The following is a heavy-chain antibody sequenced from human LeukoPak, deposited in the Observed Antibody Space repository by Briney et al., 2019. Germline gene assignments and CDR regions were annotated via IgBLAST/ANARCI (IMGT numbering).Heavy chain of an antibody. CDR3: VRGVGVSRFNYFDP. V-gene: IGHV3-23*01. CDR2: ISGSGGST. Sequence: GGSLRLSCAASGFTFSSHAMSWVRQAPGKGLEWVSAISGSGGSTYYADSVKGRFTISRDNSKNTLYLQMNSLRDDDTAVYYCVRGVGVSRFNYFDPWGQGTLVIVSS. D-gene: IGHD6-13*01. J-gene: IGHJ5*02. CDR1: GFTFSSHA.